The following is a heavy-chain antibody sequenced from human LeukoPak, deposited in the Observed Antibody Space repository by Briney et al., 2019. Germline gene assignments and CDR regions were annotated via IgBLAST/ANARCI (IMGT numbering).Heavy chain of an antibody. CDR1: GFPFSGYT. J-gene: IGHJ4*02. CDR3: ARGVVVVVTAIPESYYFDY. Sequence: PGGSLRLSCAASGFPFSGYTMHWVRQAPGKGLEYVSAIISNGGNTHYADSVKGRFTISRDNSKNTVFLQMGSLRAEDMAVYYCARGVVVVVTAIPESYYFDYWGQGTLVTVSS. V-gene: IGHV3-64*02. CDR2: IISNGGNT. D-gene: IGHD2-21*02.